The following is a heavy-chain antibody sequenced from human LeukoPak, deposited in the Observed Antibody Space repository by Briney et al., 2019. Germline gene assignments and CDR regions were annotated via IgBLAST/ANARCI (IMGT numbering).Heavy chain of an antibody. D-gene: IGHD3-10*01. CDR3: ARDRWFGENAGIDY. CDR2: INHSGST. J-gene: IGHJ4*02. CDR1: GGSFSGYY. Sequence: ASETLSLTCAVYGGSFSGYYWSWIRQPPGKGLEWIGEINHSGSTNYNPSLKSRVTISVDTSKNQFSLKLSSVTAADTAVYYCARDRWFGENAGIDYWGQGTLVTVSS. V-gene: IGHV4-34*01.